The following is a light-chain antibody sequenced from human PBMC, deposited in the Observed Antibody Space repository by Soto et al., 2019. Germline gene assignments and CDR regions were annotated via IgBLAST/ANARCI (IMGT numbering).Light chain of an antibody. CDR1: QIVSSY. CDR3: QQRSNWPPIT. Sequence: EIVLTQSPATLSLSPGERATLSCRASQIVSSYLAWYQQKPGQAPRLLIYDASNRATGIPARFSGSGSGTDFTLTISSLEPEDFEVYYCQQRSNWPPITFGQGTRLEIK. CDR2: DAS. J-gene: IGKJ5*01. V-gene: IGKV3-11*01.